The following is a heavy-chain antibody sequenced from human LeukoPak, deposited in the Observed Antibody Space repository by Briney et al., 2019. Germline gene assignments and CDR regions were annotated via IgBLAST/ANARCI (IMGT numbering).Heavy chain of an antibody. D-gene: IGHD6-19*01. CDR3: ARDHRGWSTGDWFDP. V-gene: IGHV4-59*01. J-gene: IGHJ5*02. Sequence: PSETLSLTCTVSGGSISSYYWSWIRQPPGKGLEWIGYIYYSGSTNYNPSLKSRVTISVDTSKNQFSLKLSSVTAADTAVYYCARDHRGWSTGDWFDPWGQGTLVTVSS. CDR2: IYYSGST. CDR1: GGSISSYY.